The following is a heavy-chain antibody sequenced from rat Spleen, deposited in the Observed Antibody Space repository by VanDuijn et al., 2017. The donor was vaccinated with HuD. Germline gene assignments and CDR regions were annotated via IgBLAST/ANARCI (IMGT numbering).Heavy chain of an antibody. J-gene: IGHJ4*01. CDR2: ISPSGGST. CDR1: GFTFSDYD. CDR3: ARKGTGYGDVMDA. D-gene: IGHD4-3*01. V-gene: IGHV5S23*01. Sequence: EVQLVESDGGLVQPGRSLKLSCAASGFTFSDYDMAWVRQAPTKGLEWVASISPSGGSTYYRDSVKGRFTSSRDNAKSTLYLQMDSLRSEDTATYYCARKGTGYGDVMDAWGQGASVTVSS.